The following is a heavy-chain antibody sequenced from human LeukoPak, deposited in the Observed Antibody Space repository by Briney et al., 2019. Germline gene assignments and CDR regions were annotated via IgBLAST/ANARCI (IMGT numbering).Heavy chain of an antibody. Sequence: GGSLRLSCAASEFIFSGYWMNWVRQAPWKGLEGVANIKQDGSEKQYVDSVRGRFTISRDNAKNSLYLQMNRLRVEDPAVYYCARDGFVGAADYWGQGTLVTVSS. V-gene: IGHV3-7*01. CDR3: ARDGFVGAADY. D-gene: IGHD6-13*01. J-gene: IGHJ4*02. CDR1: EFIFSGYW. CDR2: IKQDGSEK.